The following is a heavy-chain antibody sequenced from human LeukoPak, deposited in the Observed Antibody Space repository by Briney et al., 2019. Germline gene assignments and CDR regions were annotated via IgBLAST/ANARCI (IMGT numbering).Heavy chain of an antibody. CDR1: GGSISGYY. Sequence: SETLSLTCTVSGGSISGYYWSWIRQPAGKGLEWIGRIYTSGSTNYNPSLKSRVTMSVDTSKNQFSLKLTSVTAADSAVYYCASETLFYCGGDCYLWGQGTLVTVSS. CDR2: IYTSGST. V-gene: IGHV4-4*07. D-gene: IGHD2-21*02. J-gene: IGHJ4*02. CDR3: ASETLFYCGGDCYL.